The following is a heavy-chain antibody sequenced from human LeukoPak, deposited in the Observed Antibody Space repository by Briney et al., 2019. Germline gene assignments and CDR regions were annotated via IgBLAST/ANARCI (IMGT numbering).Heavy chain of an antibody. V-gene: IGHV3-7*01. J-gene: IGHJ4*02. CDR3: ARDGGFGEFPRYFDY. CDR1: GFTFGDYG. CDR2: IKQDGSEK. Sequence: PGGSLRLSCGASGFTFGDYGMSWVCQTPGKGLEWVANIKQDGSEKYYVDSVKGRFTISRDNAKNSLYLQMNSLRAEDTAVYYCARDGGFGEFPRYFDYWGQGTLVTVSS. D-gene: IGHD3-10*01.